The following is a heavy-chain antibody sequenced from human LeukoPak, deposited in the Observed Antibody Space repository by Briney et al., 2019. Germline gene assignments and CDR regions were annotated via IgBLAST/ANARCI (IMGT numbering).Heavy chain of an antibody. CDR3: ARTTSGSYGR. V-gene: IGHV3-74*01. CDR2: INSDGSST. D-gene: IGHD1-26*01. J-gene: IGHJ4*02. Sequence: GGSLRLSCAASGFTFSSYWMHWVRQAPGKGLGWVSRINSDGSSTSYADSVKGRFTISRDNAKNTLYLQMNSLRAEDTAVYYCARTTSGSYGRWGQGTLVTVSS. CDR1: GFTFSSYW.